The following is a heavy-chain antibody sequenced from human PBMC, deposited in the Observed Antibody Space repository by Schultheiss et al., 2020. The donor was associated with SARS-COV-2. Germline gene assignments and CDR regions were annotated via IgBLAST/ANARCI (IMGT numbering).Heavy chain of an antibody. D-gene: IGHD3-16*01. CDR1: GFTFSSYS. J-gene: IGHJ6*02. CDR2: ISSSSSYI. V-gene: IGHV3-21*04. CDR3: AKAIMDRGGIYYGMDV. Sequence: GGSLRLSCAASGFTFSSYSMNWVRQAPGKGLEWVSSISSSSSYIYYADSVKGRFTISRDNAKNSLYLQMNSLRTEDTALYYCAKAIMDRGGIYYGMDVWGQGTTVTVSS.